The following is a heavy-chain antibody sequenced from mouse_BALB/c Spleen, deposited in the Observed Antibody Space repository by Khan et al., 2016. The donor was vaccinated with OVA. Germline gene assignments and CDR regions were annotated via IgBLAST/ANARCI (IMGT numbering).Heavy chain of an antibody. CDR1: GYTFTSHT. D-gene: IGHD2-14*01. V-gene: IGHV1-4*01. J-gene: IGHJ4*01. CDR3: ARRTTEYALDY. CDR2: INPRSGYT. Sequence: QVQLKESGAELARPGASVKMSCKASGYTFTSHTMHWVKQRPGQGLEWIGYINPRSGYTQYNQKFNDKATLTADISSSTAYMQLNSLTSEDSAVYYCARRTTEYALDYWSQGTSVTVSS.